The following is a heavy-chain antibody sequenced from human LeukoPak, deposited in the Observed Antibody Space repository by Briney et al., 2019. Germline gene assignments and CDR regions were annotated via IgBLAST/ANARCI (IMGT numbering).Heavy chain of an antibody. CDR1: GYTFTNYD. J-gene: IGHJ4*02. D-gene: IGHD3-9*01. CDR3: ARGGVRHYDILTGYYIS. V-gene: IGHV1-8*01. CDR2: MNPNSGNT. Sequence: ASVKVSCKASGYTFTNYDINWVRQATGQGLEWMGWMNPNSGNTGYAQKFQGRVTMTRNTSISTAYMELSSLRSEDTAVYYCARGGVRHYDILTGYYISWGQGTLVTVSS.